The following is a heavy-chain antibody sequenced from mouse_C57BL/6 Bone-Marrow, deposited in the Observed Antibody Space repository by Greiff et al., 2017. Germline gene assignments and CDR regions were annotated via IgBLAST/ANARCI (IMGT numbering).Heavy chain of an antibody. V-gene: IGHV5-16*01. CDR2: INYDGSST. CDR3: ARDRYYASSFFFDY. J-gene: IGHJ2*01. CDR1: GFTFSDYY. D-gene: IGHD1-1*01. Sequence: EVKLVESEGGLVQPGSSMKLSCTASGFTFSDYYMAWVRQVPEKGLEWVANINYDGSSTYYLDSLKSRFIISRDNAKNILYLQMSSLKSEDTATYYCARDRYYASSFFFDYWGQGTTLTVSS.